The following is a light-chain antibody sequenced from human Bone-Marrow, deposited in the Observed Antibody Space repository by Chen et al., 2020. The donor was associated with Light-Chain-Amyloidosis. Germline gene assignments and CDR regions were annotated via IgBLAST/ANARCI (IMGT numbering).Light chain of an antibody. J-gene: IGLJ2*01. CDR1: RSDFGPFNY. CDR3: SSFAVSKIVV. Sequence: QSALTQPPSASGSPGQSVTISCTGARSDFGPFNYVSWYQQHPGKAPKLIMFDVNRRPSGVPGRFSGSKSGNTASLTVSGLQPDDEADYYCSSFAVSKIVVFGGGTKLTVL. V-gene: IGLV2-8*01. CDR2: DVN.